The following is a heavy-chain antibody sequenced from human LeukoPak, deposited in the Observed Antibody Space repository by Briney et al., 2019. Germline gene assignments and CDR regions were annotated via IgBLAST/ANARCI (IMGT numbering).Heavy chain of an antibody. V-gene: IGHV3-33*01. D-gene: IGHD2-15*01. CDR1: GFTFSTHA. Sequence: GGSLRLSCAASGFTFSTHAMHWVRQAPGKGLEWVAIIWSDGRNEDYADSVKGRFTISRDNSKNTLYLQMNSLRAEDTAVYYCARGGPYRLAVVQYGYYFDYWGQGTLVTVSS. CDR3: ARGGPYRLAVVQYGYYFDY. J-gene: IGHJ4*02. CDR2: IWSDGRNE.